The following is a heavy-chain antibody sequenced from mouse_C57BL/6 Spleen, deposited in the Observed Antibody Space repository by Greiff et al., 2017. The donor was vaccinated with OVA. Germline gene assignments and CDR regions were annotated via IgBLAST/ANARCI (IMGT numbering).Heavy chain of an antibody. CDR1: GYTFTDYY. V-gene: IGHV1-26*01. J-gene: IGHJ1*03. CDR3: VGALITTVVATDWYFDV. CDR2: INPNNGGT. Sequence: VQLQQSGPELVKPGASVKISCKASGYTFTDYYMNWVKQSHGKSLEWIGDINPNNGGTRYNQKFKGKATLTVDKSSRTAYFELRCLTSDDSAFDYCVGALITTVVATDWYFDVWGTGTTVTVSS. D-gene: IGHD1-1*01.